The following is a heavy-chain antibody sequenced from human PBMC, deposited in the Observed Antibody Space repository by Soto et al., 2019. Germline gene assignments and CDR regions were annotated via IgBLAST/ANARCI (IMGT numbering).Heavy chain of an antibody. CDR2: IIPILGIA. V-gene: IGHV1-69*02. D-gene: IGHD3-10*01. CDR3: ARVADYYASYYFDY. CDR1: GGTFSSYT. Sequence: GASVKVSCKASGGTFSSYTISWVRQAPGQGLEWMGRIIPILGIANYAQKFQGRVTITADKSTSTAYMELSSLRSEDTAVYYCARVADYYASYYFDYWGQGTLVTVSS. J-gene: IGHJ4*02.